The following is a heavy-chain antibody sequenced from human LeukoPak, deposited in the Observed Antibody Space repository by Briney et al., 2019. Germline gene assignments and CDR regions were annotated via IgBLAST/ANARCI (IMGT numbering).Heavy chain of an antibody. D-gene: IGHD2-2*01. J-gene: IGHJ4*02. CDR1: GGSISSSSYY. Sequence: PSETLSLTCTVSGGSISSSSYYWGWIRQPPGKGLEWIGSIYYSGSTYYNPSHKSRVTISVDTSKNQFSLKLSSVTAADTAVYYCARTFSHIVVVPAAMPGYYFDYWGQGTLVTVSS. CDR2: IYYSGST. CDR3: ARTFSHIVVVPAAMPGYYFDY. V-gene: IGHV4-39*01.